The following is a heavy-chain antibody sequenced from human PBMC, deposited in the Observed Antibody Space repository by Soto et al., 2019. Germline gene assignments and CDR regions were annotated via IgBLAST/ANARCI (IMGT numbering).Heavy chain of an antibody. CDR1: GFTFSNYA. CDR2: ITGSGGGT. V-gene: IGHV3-23*01. J-gene: IGHJ4*02. Sequence: EVQLLESGGGLVQPGGSLRLSCAASGFTFSNYAMTWVRQAPGKGLEWVSVITGSGGGTYFVDSVKGRFTISRDNSKKTVYLQKNSLRAEDTAVYYCAKRPLTAAGFDYWGQGTLVTVSS. D-gene: IGHD6-13*01. CDR3: AKRPLTAAGFDY.